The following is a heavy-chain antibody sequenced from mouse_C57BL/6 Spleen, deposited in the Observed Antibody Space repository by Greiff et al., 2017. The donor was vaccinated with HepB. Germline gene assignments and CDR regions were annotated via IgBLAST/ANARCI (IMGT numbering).Heavy chain of an antibody. CDR3: ARWLLRGYFDV. Sequence: VQLQQSGPELVKPGASVKISCKASGYAFSSSWMNWVKQRPGKGLEWIGRIYPGDGDTNYNGKFKGKATLTADKSSSTAYMQLSSLTSEDSAVYCCARWLLRGYFDVLGTGTTVTVSS. J-gene: IGHJ1*03. D-gene: IGHD2-3*01. V-gene: IGHV1-82*01. CDR1: GYAFSSSW. CDR2: IYPGDGDT.